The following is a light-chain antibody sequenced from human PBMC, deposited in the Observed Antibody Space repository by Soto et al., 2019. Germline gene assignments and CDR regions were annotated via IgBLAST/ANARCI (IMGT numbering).Light chain of an antibody. CDR1: SSDVGRYSY. Sequence: QSALAQPRSVSGSPGQSVSISCTGTSSDVGRYSYVSWYQQHPGKAPKLMIYDVSERPSGVPDRFSGSKSGNTASLTISGLQAEDEADYYCCSYAGTYTGVFGTGKGHRP. J-gene: IGLJ1*01. V-gene: IGLV2-11*01. CDR2: DVS. CDR3: CSYAGTYTGV.